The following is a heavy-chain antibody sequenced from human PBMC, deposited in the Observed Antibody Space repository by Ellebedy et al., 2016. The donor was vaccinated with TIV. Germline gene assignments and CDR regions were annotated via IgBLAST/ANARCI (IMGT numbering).Heavy chain of an antibody. V-gene: IGHV4-30-4*01. CDR3: ARQYSSSSRGLDY. D-gene: IGHD6-6*01. CDR1: GGSISSGDYY. CDR2: IYYSGST. J-gene: IGHJ4*02. Sequence: MPSETLSLTCTVSGGSISSGDYYWSWIRQPPGKGLEWIGYIYYSGSTYYNPSLKSRVTISVDTSKNQFSLKLSSVTAADTAVYYCARQYSSSSRGLDYWGQGTLVTVSS.